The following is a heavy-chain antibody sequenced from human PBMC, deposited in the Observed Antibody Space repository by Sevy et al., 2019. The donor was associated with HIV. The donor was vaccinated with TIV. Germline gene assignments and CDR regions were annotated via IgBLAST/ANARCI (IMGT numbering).Heavy chain of an antibody. CDR1: GFTLSDYY. V-gene: IGHV3-11*01. Sequence: GESLKISCTASGFTLSDYYMSWIRQAPGKGLEWISYISSGGSTIYYSDSVKGRFTISRDNGKNSLYLEMNSLRAEDTAVYYCARERYTYAQFYFDYWCQGSLVTVSS. CDR2: ISSGGSTI. J-gene: IGHJ4*02. D-gene: IGHD5-18*01. CDR3: ARERYTYAQFYFDY.